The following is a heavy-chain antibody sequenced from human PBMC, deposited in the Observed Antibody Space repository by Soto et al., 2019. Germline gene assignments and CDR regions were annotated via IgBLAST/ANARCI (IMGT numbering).Heavy chain of an antibody. CDR2: ISGSGGST. Sequence: EVQLLESGGGLVQPGGSLRLSCAASGFTFSSYAMSWVRQAPGKGLEWVSGISGSGGSTYYADSVKGRFTISRDNSKNTLYLQMNSLRAEDTAVYYCAKATSPGIAVAGRSYYYYYGMDVWGQGTTVTVSS. CDR1: GFTFSSYA. J-gene: IGHJ6*02. CDR3: AKATSPGIAVAGRSYYYYYGMDV. V-gene: IGHV3-23*01. D-gene: IGHD6-19*01.